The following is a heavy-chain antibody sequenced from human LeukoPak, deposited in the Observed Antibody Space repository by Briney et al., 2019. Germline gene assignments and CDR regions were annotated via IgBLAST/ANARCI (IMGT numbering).Heavy chain of an antibody. J-gene: IGHJ4*02. D-gene: IGHD2-2*01. CDR3: ARVRCSSTSCYEPLDY. V-gene: IGHV3-33*01. CDR2: IWYDGSNK. CDR1: GFTFSSYG. Sequence: PGGSLRLSCAASGFTFSSYGMHWIRQAPGKGLEWVAVIWYDGSNKYYADSVKGRFTISRDNSKNTLYLQMNSPRAEDTAVYYCARVRCSSTSCYEPLDYWGQGTLVTVSS.